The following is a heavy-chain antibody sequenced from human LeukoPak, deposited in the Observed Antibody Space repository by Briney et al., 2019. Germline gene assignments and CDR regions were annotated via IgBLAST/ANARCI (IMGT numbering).Heavy chain of an antibody. V-gene: IGHV4-39*07. CDR2: IYHSGST. CDR3: VSYVAADYFDY. CDR1: GGSISSSSYY. D-gene: IGHD6-19*01. J-gene: IGHJ4*02. Sequence: SETLSLTCTVSGGSISSSSYYWGWIRQPPGKGLEWIGYIYHSGSTYYNPSLKSRVTISVDRSKNQFSLKLSSVTAADTAVYYCVSYVAADYFDYWGQGTLVTVSS.